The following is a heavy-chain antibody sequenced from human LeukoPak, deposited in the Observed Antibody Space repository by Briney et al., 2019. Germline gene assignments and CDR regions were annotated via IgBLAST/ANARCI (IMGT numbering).Heavy chain of an antibody. Sequence: PGGSLRLSCAASGFTFSFYGVHWVRQAPGKGLEWVALIRYDGSNKYYADSVRGRFTISRDNSKNTPYLLMNSLRAEDTAVYYCAKDPSYYGDQYYFDYWGQGTLVTVSS. V-gene: IGHV3-30*02. CDR1: GFTFSFYG. J-gene: IGHJ4*02. CDR3: AKDPSYYGDQYYFDY. D-gene: IGHD4-17*01. CDR2: IRYDGSNK.